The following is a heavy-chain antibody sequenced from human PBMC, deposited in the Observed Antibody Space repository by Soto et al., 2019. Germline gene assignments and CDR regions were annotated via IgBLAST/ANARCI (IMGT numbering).Heavy chain of an antibody. CDR3: ARGSGDIVVVPAAVIFDY. CDR1: GFTFSSYS. Sequence: EVQLVESGGGLVKPGGSLRLSCAASGFTFSSYSMKWFRQAPGKGLEWVSSISSSSSYIYYADSVKGRFTISRDNAKNSLYLQMNSLRADDTALYYCARGSGDIVVVPAAVIFDYWGQVTLVTVSS. J-gene: IGHJ4*02. V-gene: IGHV3-21*01. D-gene: IGHD2-2*01. CDR2: ISSSSSYI.